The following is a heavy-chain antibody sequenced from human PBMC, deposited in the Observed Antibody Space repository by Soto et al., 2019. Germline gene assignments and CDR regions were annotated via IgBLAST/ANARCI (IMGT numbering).Heavy chain of an antibody. CDR3: ARNPPNYYDSSGPSYDAFDI. Sequence: RGESLKISCDGSGYSFTSYWIGWVRQMPGKGLEWMGIIYPGDSDTRYSPSFQGQVTISADKSISTAYLQWSSLKASDTAMYYCARNPPNYYDSSGPSYDAFDIWGQGTMVTVSS. J-gene: IGHJ3*02. D-gene: IGHD3-22*01. CDR2: IYPGDSDT. CDR1: GYSFTSYW. V-gene: IGHV5-51*01.